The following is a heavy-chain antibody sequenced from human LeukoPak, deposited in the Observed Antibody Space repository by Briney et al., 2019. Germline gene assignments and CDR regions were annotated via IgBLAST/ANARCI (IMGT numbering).Heavy chain of an antibody. CDR1: GYTFTSYG. CDR2: IIPIFGTA. D-gene: IGHD3-3*01. J-gene: IGHJ4*02. V-gene: IGHV1-69*13. CDR3: ARVLGGWNDFWSGYLDY. Sequence: ASVKVSCKASGYTFTSYGISWVRQAPGQGLEWVGGIIPIFGTANYAQKFQGRVTITADESTSTAYMELSRLRSEDTAMYYCARVLGGWNDFWSGYLDYWGQGTLVTVSS.